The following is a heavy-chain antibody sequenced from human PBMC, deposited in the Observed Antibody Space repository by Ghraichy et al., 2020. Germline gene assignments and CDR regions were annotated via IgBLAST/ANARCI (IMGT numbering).Heavy chain of an antibody. CDR1: GFNFRSYS. D-gene: IGHD2-15*01. Sequence: GESLNISCAASGFNFRSYSMNWVRQAPGKGLEWVSYISSSSSTIYYAGSVKGRFTISRDNAKNSLFLQMNSLRDEDTAVYHCARAPGGDCSGGSCYSAYWGQGTLGAVSS. CDR2: ISSSSSTI. V-gene: IGHV3-48*02. J-gene: IGHJ4*02. CDR3: ARAPGGDCSGGSCYSAY.